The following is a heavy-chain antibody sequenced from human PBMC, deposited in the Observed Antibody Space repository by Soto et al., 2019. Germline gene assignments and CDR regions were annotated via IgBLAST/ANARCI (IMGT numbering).Heavy chain of an antibody. J-gene: IGHJ4*02. CDR1: GGSFSGYY. V-gene: IGHV4-34*01. Sequence: PSETLSLTCAVYGGSFSGYYWSWIRQPPGKGLEWIGEINHSGSTNYNPSLKSRVTISVDTSKNQFPLKLSSVTAADTAVYYCARLFYWGQGTLVTVSS. CDR2: INHSGST. CDR3: ARLFY.